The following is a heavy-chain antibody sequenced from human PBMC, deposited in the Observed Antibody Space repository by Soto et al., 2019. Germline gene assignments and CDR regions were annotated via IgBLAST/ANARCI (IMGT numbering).Heavy chain of an antibody. CDR3: ARDDGDRSVDH. V-gene: IGHV3-7*01. CDR1: GFTFSSYW. Sequence: GGSLRLSCAASGFTFSSYWMSWVRQAPGEGLEWVANIKEDGSDKYYVDSVKGRFTISRDNAKNSLYLQMNSLRAEDTAVYYCARDDGDRSVDHWGQGTLVTVSS. J-gene: IGHJ4*02. CDR2: IKEDGSDK.